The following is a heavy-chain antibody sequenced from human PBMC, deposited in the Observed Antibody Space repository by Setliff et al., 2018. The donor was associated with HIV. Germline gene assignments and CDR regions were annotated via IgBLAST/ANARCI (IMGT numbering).Heavy chain of an antibody. V-gene: IGHV3-15*01. J-gene: IGHJ4*02. Sequence: GGSLRLSCAASGFTFSTAWMSWVRQAPGKGLEWLGRIKSKTDGGTTDYAAPVKGRFTISRDDSKNTLYLQMNSLKTEDTAVYYCTTGFFSQPAPFDYWGQGTLVTVSS. CDR2: IKSKTDGGTT. D-gene: IGHD2-2*01. CDR3: TTGFFSQPAPFDY. CDR1: GFTFSTAW.